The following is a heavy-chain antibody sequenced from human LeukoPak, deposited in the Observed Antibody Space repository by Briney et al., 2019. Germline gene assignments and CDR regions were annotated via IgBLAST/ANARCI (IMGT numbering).Heavy chain of an antibody. CDR3: ARHSRRTFDY. CDR2: IYYSGST. V-gene: IGHV4-59*08. J-gene: IGHJ4*02. Sequence: SETLSLTCTVSGGSISSYYWSWIRQPPGKGLEWIGYIYYSGSTNYNPSLKSRVSISVHTSKNQFSLKLSSVTAADTAVYYCARHSRRTFDYWGQGTLVTVSS. CDR1: GGSISSYY.